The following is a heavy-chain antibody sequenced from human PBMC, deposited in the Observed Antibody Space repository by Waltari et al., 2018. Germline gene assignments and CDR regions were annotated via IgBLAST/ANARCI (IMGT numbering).Heavy chain of an antibody. CDR2: INPSGGSA. CDR1: GYTFANFH. V-gene: IGHV1-46*01. J-gene: IGHJ4*02. CDR3: ARVPPGPYYFDY. Sequence: QVQLVQSGAEVKNPGASVNVSCKASGYTFANFHIHWVRQAPGHGLEWMGKINPSGGSAGYPQKFQGRVTMTRDTSTGTVYMELTSLTSEDTAVYFCARVPPGPYYFDYWGQGTLVTVSS.